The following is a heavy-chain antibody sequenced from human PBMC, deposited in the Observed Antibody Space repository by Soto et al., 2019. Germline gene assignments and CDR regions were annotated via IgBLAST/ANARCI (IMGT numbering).Heavy chain of an antibody. CDR1: GFTFSTYG. Sequence: EVQLVESGDALVQPGGSLRVSCEGSGFTFSTYGMHWVRQAPGKRLEFVSSTSGSGRRTSYADSVKGRFIISRDNSKNTLYLQMGSLRIENTGVYYCARGRGDYENWNFDLWGRGSLVTVSS. CDR2: TSGSGRRT. J-gene: IGHJ2*01. D-gene: IGHD4-17*01. V-gene: IGHV3-64*02. CDR3: ARGRGDYENWNFDL.